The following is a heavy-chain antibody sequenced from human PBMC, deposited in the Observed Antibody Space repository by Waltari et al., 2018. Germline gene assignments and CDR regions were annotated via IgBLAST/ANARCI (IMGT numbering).Heavy chain of an antibody. CDR1: GYSLTGHY. V-gene: IGHV1-2*02. J-gene: IGHJ6*03. D-gene: IGHD6-6*01. Sequence: QVQVVQSGAEVRKPGASVEVSCKASGYSLTGHYMHWVRQAPGQGLEWMGWLNPNTGYTNYAQKFQGRVAMTRDTSISTAYMELSRLTSDDTAVYFCAREVSGYYYMDVWGKGTTVTISS. CDR2: LNPNTGYT. CDR3: AREVSGYYYMDV.